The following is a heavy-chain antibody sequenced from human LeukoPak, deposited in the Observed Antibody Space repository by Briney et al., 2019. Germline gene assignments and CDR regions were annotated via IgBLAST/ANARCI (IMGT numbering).Heavy chain of an antibody. CDR2: IYTTGNT. D-gene: IGHD3-22*01. CDR3: ARGKYYYDSNSSYRYFDP. CDR1: GDSISSYY. Sequence: SETLSLTCTVSGDSISSYYWSWIRQPAGKGLEWIGRIYTTGNTNYNPSLKSRVTMSIDTSKKQFSLKLSSVTAADTAVYYCARGKYYYDSNSSYRYFDPWGQGTLVTVSS. V-gene: IGHV4-4*07. J-gene: IGHJ5*02.